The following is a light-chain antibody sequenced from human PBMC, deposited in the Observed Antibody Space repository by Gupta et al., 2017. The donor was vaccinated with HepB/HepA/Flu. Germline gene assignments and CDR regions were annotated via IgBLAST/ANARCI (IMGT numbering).Light chain of an antibody. CDR2: EAS. CDR1: QSVSSY. V-gene: IGKV3-11*01. J-gene: IGKJ4*01. CDR3: QQRSNWPPHT. Sequence: EIVLTQSPATLSLSPGERATLSCRASQSVSSYLAWYQQKPGQAPRLLIYEASNRATGIPARFSGSGSGTDFTLTIGSLEPEDFAVYYCQQRSNWPPHTFGGGTKVEIK.